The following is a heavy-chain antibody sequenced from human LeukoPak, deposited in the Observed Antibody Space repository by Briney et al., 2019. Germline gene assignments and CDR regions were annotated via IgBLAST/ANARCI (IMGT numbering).Heavy chain of an antibody. J-gene: IGHJ6*03. CDR3: ARSDYDFWSGYYNYYYYMDV. CDR2: IIPIFGTA. V-gene: IGHV1-69*01. Sequence: SVTVSCKASGGTFSSYAISWVRQAPGQGLEWMGGIIPIFGTANYAQKFQGRVTITADESTSTAYMELSSLRSEDTAVYYCARSDYDFWSGYYNYYYYMDVWGKGTTVTVSS. D-gene: IGHD3-3*01. CDR1: GGTFSSYA.